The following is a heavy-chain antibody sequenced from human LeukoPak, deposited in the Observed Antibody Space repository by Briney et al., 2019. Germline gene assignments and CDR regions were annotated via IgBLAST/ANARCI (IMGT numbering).Heavy chain of an antibody. CDR2: INHSGST. Sequence: SETLSLTCAVYGGSFSGYYWSWIRQPPGKGLEWIGEINHSGSTNYNPSLKSRVTISVDTSKNQFSLKLSSVTAADTAVYCSARGRGSSWFDYWGQGTLVTVSS. CDR1: GGSFSGYY. V-gene: IGHV4-34*01. CDR3: ARGRGSSWFDY. J-gene: IGHJ4*02. D-gene: IGHD6-13*01.